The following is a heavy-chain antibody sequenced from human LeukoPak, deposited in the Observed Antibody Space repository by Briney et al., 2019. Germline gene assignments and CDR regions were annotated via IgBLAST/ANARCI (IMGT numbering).Heavy chain of an antibody. Sequence: GGTLRLSCAASGFTFSSYGMSWVRQAPGKGLVWVSRVSGDGSITDYADSVKGRFTISRDNAKNTLYLQMNSLRVEDTAVYYCTRDQLAGGQGTLVTVSS. V-gene: IGHV3-74*01. CDR2: VSGDGSIT. D-gene: IGHD1-1*01. CDR3: TRDQLA. J-gene: IGHJ4*02. CDR1: GFTFSSYG.